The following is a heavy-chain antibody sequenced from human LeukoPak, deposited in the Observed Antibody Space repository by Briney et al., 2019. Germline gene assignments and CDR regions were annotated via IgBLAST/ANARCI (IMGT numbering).Heavy chain of an antibody. D-gene: IGHD3-3*01. CDR2: MNPNSGNT. V-gene: IGHV1-8*01. J-gene: IGHJ6*02. Sequence: ASVKVSRKASGYTFTSYDINWVRQATGQGLEWMGWMNPNSGNTGYAQKFQGRVTMTRNTSISTAYMELSSLRSEDTAVYYCARRNDFSTGYGMDVWGQGTTVTVSS. CDR1: GYTFTSYD. CDR3: ARRNDFSTGYGMDV.